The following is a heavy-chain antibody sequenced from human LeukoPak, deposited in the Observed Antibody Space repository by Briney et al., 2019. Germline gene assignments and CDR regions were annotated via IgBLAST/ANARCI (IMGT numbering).Heavy chain of an antibody. D-gene: IGHD4-17*01. CDR3: ARETPYYGDTPYDY. CDR2: ISYDGSNK. Sequence: GRSLRLSCAASGFTFSSYAMHWVRQAPGKGLEWVAVISYDGSNKYYADSVKGRFTISRDNSKNTLYLQMNSLRAEDTAVYYCARETPYYGDTPYDYWGQGTLVTVSS. CDR1: GFTFSSYA. V-gene: IGHV3-30*04. J-gene: IGHJ4*02.